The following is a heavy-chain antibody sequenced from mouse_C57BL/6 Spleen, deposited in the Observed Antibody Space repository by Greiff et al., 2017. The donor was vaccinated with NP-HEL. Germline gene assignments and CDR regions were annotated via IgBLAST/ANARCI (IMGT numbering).Heavy chain of an antibody. CDR2: IDPETGGT. CDR3: TRWDYGSSPGFAY. Sequence: VKLMESGAELVRPGASVTLSCKASGYTFTDYEMHWVKQTPVHGLEWIGAIDPETGGTAYNQTFKGKAILTADKSSSTAYMELRSLTSEDSAVYYCTRWDYGSSPGFAYWGQGTLVTVSA. CDR1: GYTFTDYE. D-gene: IGHD1-1*01. V-gene: IGHV1-15*01. J-gene: IGHJ3*01.